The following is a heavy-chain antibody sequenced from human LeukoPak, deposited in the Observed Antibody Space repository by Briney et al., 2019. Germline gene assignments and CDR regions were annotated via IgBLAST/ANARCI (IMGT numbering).Heavy chain of an antibody. V-gene: IGHV3-7*04. J-gene: IGHJ6*02. CDR1: GFTISSYW. CDR2: IKQDGSEK. Sequence: GGSLRLSCAASGFTISSYWMSWVRQAPGKGLEWVANIKQDGSEKNYLDSVKGRFTMSRDNAKNSLYLQMNSLRAEDTAVYYCARDPGVYGPGVDVWGQGTTVTVSS. CDR3: ARDPGVYGPGVDV. D-gene: IGHD3-10*01.